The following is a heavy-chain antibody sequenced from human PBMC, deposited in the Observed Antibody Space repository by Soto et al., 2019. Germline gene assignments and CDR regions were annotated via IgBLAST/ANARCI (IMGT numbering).Heavy chain of an antibody. V-gene: IGHV3-49*05. J-gene: IGHJ6*02. CDR2: IRSKAYGGTT. Sequence: EVPLLESGGGLVKPGRTLRLSCTASGFTFGDYTMAWFRQAPGGGLEWVSFIRSKAYGGTTEYAASVKGRFTISRDDSKSIAYLQMNRLQSEDTAVYYCARDVASYDYGDFYGMDVWGQGTTVTVSS. CDR1: GFTFGDYT. CDR3: ARDVASYDYGDFYGMDV. D-gene: IGHD4-17*01.